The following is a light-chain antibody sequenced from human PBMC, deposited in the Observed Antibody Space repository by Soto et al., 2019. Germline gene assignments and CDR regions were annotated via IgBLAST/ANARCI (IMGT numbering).Light chain of an antibody. V-gene: IGKV1-5*01. Sequence: DIQMTQSPSTLSASVGDGVTITCRASQSISSWLAWYQQKPGKAPKLLIYDASSLESGVPSRFSGSRSGTEFTLTISSLQPDDFATYYCQQYNSYSLYTFGQGTKLEIK. CDR2: DAS. J-gene: IGKJ2*01. CDR1: QSISSW. CDR3: QQYNSYSLYT.